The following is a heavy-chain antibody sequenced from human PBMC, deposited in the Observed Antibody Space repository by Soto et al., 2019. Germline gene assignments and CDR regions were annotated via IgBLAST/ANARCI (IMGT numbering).Heavy chain of an antibody. D-gene: IGHD3-16*02. Sequence: PWGSLRLSCAASGFTFSSYAMSWVRQAPGKGLEWVSAISGSGGSTYYADSVKGRFTISRDNSKNTLYLQMNSLRAEDTAVYYCAKDLAPFYDYIWGSYRYPDYWGQGTLVTV. J-gene: IGHJ4*02. V-gene: IGHV3-23*01. CDR3: AKDLAPFYDYIWGSYRYPDY. CDR2: ISGSGGST. CDR1: GFTFSSYA.